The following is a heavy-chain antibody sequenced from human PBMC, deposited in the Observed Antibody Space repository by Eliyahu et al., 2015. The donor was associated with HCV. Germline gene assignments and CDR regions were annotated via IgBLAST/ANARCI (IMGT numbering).Heavy chain of an antibody. V-gene: IGHV3-9*01. CDR1: GFXFDDXX. CDR3: AKALNTLDYYGSGSDDAFDI. CDR2: IXWNSGSI. D-gene: IGHD3-10*01. Sequence: EVQLVESGGGLVQPGRSLRLSCAASGFXFDDXXMPWVRQAPGKGLGWVSGIXWNSGSIGYADSVKGRFTISRDNAKNSLYLQMNSLRAEDTALYYCAKALNTLDYYGSGSDDAFDIWGQGTMVTVSS. J-gene: IGHJ3*02.